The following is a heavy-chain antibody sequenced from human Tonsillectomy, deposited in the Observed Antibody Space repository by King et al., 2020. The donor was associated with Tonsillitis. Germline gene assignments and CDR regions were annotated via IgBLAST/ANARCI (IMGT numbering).Heavy chain of an antibody. D-gene: IGHD1-26*01. Sequence: VQLVESGGGLVQPGGSLRLSCEASGFIFSSYWMHWVRQVPGKGLVWVSRINSDGRSTSYADSVKGRFTISRDNSKNTLYLQMNSLRVKVTAVYYCARGEGFEADYWGQGTLVTVSS. V-gene: IGHV3-74*01. CDR3: ARGEGFEADY. CDR1: GFIFSSYW. CDR2: INSDGRST. J-gene: IGHJ4*02.